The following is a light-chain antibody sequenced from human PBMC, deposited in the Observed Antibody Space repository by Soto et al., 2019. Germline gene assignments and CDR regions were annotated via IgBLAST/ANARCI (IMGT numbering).Light chain of an antibody. CDR1: SSDVGRYNR. CDR3: SLYTTNSTFV. V-gene: IGLV2-18*01. CDR2: EVR. J-gene: IGLJ1*01. Sequence: QSALTQPPSVSGSPGQSVTISCTGTSSDVGRYNRVSWYQQPPGTAPKLLIYEVRNRPSGVPDRFSGSKSANTASLTISGLQAEDEADYYCSLYTTNSTFVFXAGTKVTVL.